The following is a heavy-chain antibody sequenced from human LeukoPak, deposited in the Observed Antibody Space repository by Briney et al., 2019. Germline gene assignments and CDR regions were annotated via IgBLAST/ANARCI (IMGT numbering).Heavy chain of an antibody. Sequence: ASVKVSCKASGYTFTSYYMHWVRQAPGQGLEWMGIINPSGGSTSYALKFQGRVTMTRDMSTSTVYMELSSLRSEDTAVYYCARDAGGPYINSSEWFDPWGQGTLVTVSS. CDR3: ARDAGGPYINSSEWFDP. CDR1: GYTFTSYY. CDR2: INPSGGST. D-gene: IGHD6-6*01. J-gene: IGHJ5*02. V-gene: IGHV1-46*01.